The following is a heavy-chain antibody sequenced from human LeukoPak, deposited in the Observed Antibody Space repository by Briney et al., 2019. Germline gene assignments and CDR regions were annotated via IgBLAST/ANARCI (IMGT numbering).Heavy chain of an antibody. J-gene: IGHJ4*02. CDR3: ARDQHIVVVTAGNFDY. Sequence: PGGSLRLSCAASGFTLSDYYMSWIRQAPGKGLEWVSYISSSGSTIYYADSAKGRFTISRDNAKNSLYLQMNSLRAEDTAVYYCARDQHIVVVTAGNFDYWGQGTLVTVSS. CDR1: GFTLSDYY. CDR2: ISSSGSTI. D-gene: IGHD2-21*02. V-gene: IGHV3-11*01.